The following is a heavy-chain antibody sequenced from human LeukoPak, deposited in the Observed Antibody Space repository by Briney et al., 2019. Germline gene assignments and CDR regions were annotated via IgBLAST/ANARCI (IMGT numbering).Heavy chain of an antibody. CDR3: ARGGSHRYFDL. V-gene: IGHV4-59*01. Sequence: SSETLSLTCNVSGGSITNYYWTWIRQAPGKELKWIGNIYYSGITDYNPALQSRVTMSVDTAKNHFSLKLTSVTAADTAVYSCARGGSHRYFDLWGRGTLVTVSA. CDR2: IYYSGIT. J-gene: IGHJ2*01. CDR1: GGSITNYY.